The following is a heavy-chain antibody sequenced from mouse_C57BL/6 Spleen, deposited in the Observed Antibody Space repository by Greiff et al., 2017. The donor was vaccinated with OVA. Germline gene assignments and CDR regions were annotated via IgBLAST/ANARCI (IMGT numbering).Heavy chain of an antibody. Sequence: EVQRVESGPGLVKPSQSLSLTCSVTGYSITSGYYWNWIRQFPGNKLEWMGYISYDGSNNYNPSLKNRISITRDTSKNQFFLKLNSVTTEDTATYYCARERNYGSSYDPYYAMDYWGQGTSVTVSS. CDR2: ISYDGSN. D-gene: IGHD1-1*01. V-gene: IGHV3-6*01. J-gene: IGHJ4*01. CDR3: ARERNYGSSYDPYYAMDY. CDR1: GYSITSGYY.